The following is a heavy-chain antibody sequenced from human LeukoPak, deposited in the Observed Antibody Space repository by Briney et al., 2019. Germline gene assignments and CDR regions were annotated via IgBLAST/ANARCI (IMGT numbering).Heavy chain of an antibody. V-gene: IGHV3-30-3*01. CDR2: ISYDGSNK. Sequence: GGSLRLSCAXSGFTFSSYAMHWVRQAPGKGLEWVAVISYDGSNKYYADTVKGRFTISRDNSKNTLYLQMNSLRAEDTAVYYCARRGIAVAGTRLFDYWGQGTLVTVSS. CDR3: ARRGIAVAGTRLFDY. J-gene: IGHJ4*02. CDR1: GFTFSSYA. D-gene: IGHD6-19*01.